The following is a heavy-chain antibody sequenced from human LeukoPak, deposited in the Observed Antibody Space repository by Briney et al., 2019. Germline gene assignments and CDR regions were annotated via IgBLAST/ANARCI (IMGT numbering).Heavy chain of an antibody. D-gene: IGHD6-19*01. CDR3: ARDSCGGGGCHFWYFDL. CDR1: GFTFTSSA. CDR2: IHPNSGAT. V-gene: IGHV1-2*02. J-gene: IGHJ2*01. Sequence: ASVKVSCKASGFTFTSSAMHWVRQAPGQGPEWMGSIHPNSGATNYAQKFQGRVTMTRDTSISTASMELSRLKYEDTAVYYCARDSCGGGGCHFWYFDLWGRGTLVTVSS.